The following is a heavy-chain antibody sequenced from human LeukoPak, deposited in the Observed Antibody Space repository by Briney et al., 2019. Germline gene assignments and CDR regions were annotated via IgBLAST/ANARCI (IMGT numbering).Heavy chain of an antibody. CDR1: GGSFSGYY. CDR3: ARGCRYTAMVKAHDY. Sequence: PSETLSLTCAVYGGSFSGYYWSWIRKPPGKGLEWCGEINHSGSTNYNPSLKSRVTISVDTSKNQFSLKLSSVTAANPAMYYCARGCRYTAMVKAHDYWGQGTLVTVSS. D-gene: IGHD5-18*01. V-gene: IGHV4-34*01. J-gene: IGHJ4*02. CDR2: INHSGST.